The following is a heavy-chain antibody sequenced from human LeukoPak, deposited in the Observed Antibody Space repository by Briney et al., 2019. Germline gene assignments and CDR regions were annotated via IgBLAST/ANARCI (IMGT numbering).Heavy chain of an antibody. J-gene: IGHJ5*02. CDR2: IYPGDSDT. D-gene: IGHD5-18*01. CDR1: GYNFTNYW. V-gene: IGHV5-51*01. Sequence: GESLKISCRGSGYNFTNYWIGWVRQMPGKGLEWMGIIYPGDSDTRYSPSFQGQVTISADKSISTAYLQWSSLKASDTAMYYCARRVGYSYGLNWFDPWGQGTLVTVSS. CDR3: ARRVGYSYGLNWFDP.